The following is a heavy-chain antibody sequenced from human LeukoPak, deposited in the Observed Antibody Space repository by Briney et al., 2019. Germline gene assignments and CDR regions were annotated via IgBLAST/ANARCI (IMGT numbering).Heavy chain of an antibody. CDR2: IKQEGSEK. V-gene: IGHV3-7*05. CDR3: AKDDSSGWYPFDY. CDR1: GFTFSNYW. D-gene: IGHD6-19*01. J-gene: IGHJ4*02. Sequence: PGGSLRLSCAASGFTFSNYWMNCVRQAPGKGLECVATIKQEGSEKSYVDSVKGRFTIARDNAKNSLFLQMNSLRPEDTAVYYCAKDDSSGWYPFDYWGQGNLVTVSS.